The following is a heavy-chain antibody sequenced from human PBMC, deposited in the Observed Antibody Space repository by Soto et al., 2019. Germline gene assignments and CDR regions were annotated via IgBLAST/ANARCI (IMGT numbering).Heavy chain of an antibody. Sequence: ASVKVSCKASGYTFTSYYMHWVRQAPGQGLEWMGIINPSGGSTSYAQKFQGRVTMTRDTSTSTVYMELSSLRSEDTAVYCCARDRTWLPSHYGMDVWGQGTRVTVSS. CDR3: ARDRTWLPSHYGMDV. D-gene: IGHD6-19*01. CDR1: GYTFTSYY. CDR2: INPSGGST. J-gene: IGHJ6*02. V-gene: IGHV1-46*01.